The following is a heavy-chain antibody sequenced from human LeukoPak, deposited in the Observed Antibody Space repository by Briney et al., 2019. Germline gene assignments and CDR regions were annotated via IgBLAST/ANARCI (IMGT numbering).Heavy chain of an antibody. J-gene: IGHJ5*02. CDR1: GFTFSSYE. V-gene: IGHV3-48*03. CDR2: ISSSGSTI. CDR3: ARSYSSGWDWFDP. Sequence: GSLRLSCAASGFTFSSYEMNWVRQAPGKGLEWVSYISSSGSTIYYADSVKGRFTISRDNAKNSLYLQMNSLRAEDTAGYYCARSYSSGWDWFDPWGQGTLVTVSS. D-gene: IGHD6-19*01.